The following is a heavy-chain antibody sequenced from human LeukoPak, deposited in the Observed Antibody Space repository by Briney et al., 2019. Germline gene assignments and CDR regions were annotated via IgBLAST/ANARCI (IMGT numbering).Heavy chain of an antibody. Sequence: SETLSLTCTVSGGSISSSSYYWGWIRQPPGKGLEWIGSIYYSGSTYYNPSLKSRVTISVDTSKNQFSLKLNSVTAADTAVYYCAKVGYCDAGPCYFDSWGQGTLVTVSS. D-gene: IGHD2-15*01. J-gene: IGHJ4*02. V-gene: IGHV4-39*07. CDR2: IYYSGST. CDR3: AKVGYCDAGPCYFDS. CDR1: GGSISSSSYY.